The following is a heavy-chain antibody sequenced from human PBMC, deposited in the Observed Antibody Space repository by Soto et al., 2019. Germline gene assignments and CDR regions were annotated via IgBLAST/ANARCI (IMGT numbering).Heavy chain of an antibody. V-gene: IGHV3-48*03. D-gene: IGHD2-2*01. Sequence: GGSLRLSCEVSGFTFSSYEMYWVRQAPGKGLEWVAYISSSGETVYYAGSVQGRFTISRDNAKNSLYLQMSSLGAEDTAVYYCAREGFYAMDVWGQGTTVTVSS. CDR3: AREGFYAMDV. CDR1: GFTFSSYE. J-gene: IGHJ6*02. CDR2: ISSSGETV.